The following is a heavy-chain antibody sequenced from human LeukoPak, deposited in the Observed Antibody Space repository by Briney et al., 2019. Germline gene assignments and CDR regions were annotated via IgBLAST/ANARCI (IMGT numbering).Heavy chain of an antibody. J-gene: IGHJ6*03. CDR1: GFTFSSYG. D-gene: IGHD6-19*01. CDR3: GRYGLGYYYMDV. CDR2: ISHDGSNK. V-gene: IGHV3-30*03. Sequence: PGGSLRLSCAASGFTFSSYGMHWVRQAPGKGLEWVAVISHDGSNKYYADSVKGRFTISRDNAKNSLYLQMNSLRAEDTAVYYCGRYGLGYYYMDVWGKGTTVTVSS.